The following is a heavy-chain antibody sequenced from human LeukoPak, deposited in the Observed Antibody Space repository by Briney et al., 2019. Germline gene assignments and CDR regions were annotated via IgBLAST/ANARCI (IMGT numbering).Heavy chain of an antibody. D-gene: IGHD6-19*01. J-gene: IGHJ4*02. CDR2: INHSGST. V-gene: IGHV4-34*01. Sequence: SETLSLTCAVYGGSFSGYYWSWIRQPPGKGLEWIGEINHSGSTNYNPSLKSRVTISVDTSKNQFSLKLSSVTAADTAVYYCARNGYTSGLVRDWGQGTLVTVSS. CDR1: GGSFSGYY. CDR3: ARNGYTSGLVRD.